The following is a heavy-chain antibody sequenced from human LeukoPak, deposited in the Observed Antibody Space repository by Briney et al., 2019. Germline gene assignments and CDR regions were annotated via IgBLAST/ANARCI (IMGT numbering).Heavy chain of an antibody. J-gene: IGHJ4*02. Sequence: GGSLRLSCAASGFTFSSYWMSWVRQAPGKELEWVANIKQDGSEKYYVDSVKGRFTISRDNSKNTLYLQMNSLRAEDTAVYYCARAPSQPYSSGWYLVGYYFDYWGQGTLVTVSS. CDR3: ARAPSQPYSSGWYLVGYYFDY. CDR2: IKQDGSEK. D-gene: IGHD6-19*01. V-gene: IGHV3-7*01. CDR1: GFTFSSYW.